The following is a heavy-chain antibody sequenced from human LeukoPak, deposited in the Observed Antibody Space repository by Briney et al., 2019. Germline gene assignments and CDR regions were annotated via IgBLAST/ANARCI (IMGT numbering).Heavy chain of an antibody. J-gene: IGHJ4*02. CDR3: AAGRPYSLLDY. D-gene: IGHD5-18*01. CDR1: GSSLSELS. V-gene: IGHV1-24*01. Sequence: GASVKVSCTVSGSSLSELSLYWVRQAPGTGLEWMGGFDVIDSETFYAQKFQGRVTMTEDSSTDTAYMELRSVTSDDTALYYCAAGRPYSLLDYWGQGTLVTVSS. CDR2: FDVIDSET.